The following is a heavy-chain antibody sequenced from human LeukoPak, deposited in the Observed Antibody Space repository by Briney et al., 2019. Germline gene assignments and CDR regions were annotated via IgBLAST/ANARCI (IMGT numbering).Heavy chain of an antibody. Sequence: VASVKVSCKASGYTFTSYGIRWVRQAPGQGLGWMGWISAYNGNTNYAQKLQGRVTMTTDTSTSTAYMELRSLRSDDTAVYYCARGLSQEYSLRGPAFPFDYWGQGALVTVSS. V-gene: IGHV1-18*01. J-gene: IGHJ4*02. CDR2: ISAYNGNT. CDR3: ARGLSQEYSLRGPAFPFDY. CDR1: GYTFTSYG. D-gene: IGHD6-6*01.